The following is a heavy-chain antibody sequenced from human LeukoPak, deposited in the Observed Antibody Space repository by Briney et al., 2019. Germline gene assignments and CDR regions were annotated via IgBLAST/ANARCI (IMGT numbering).Heavy chain of an antibody. J-gene: IGHJ3*02. CDR3: ARFSSSGDAFDI. CDR2: IYTSGST. Sequence: SETLSLTCTVSGGSISSYYWSWTRQPAGKGLEWIGRIYTSGSTNYNPSLKSRVTMSVDTSKNQFSLKLSSVTAADTAVYYCARFSSSGDAFDIWGQGTMVTVSS. V-gene: IGHV4-4*07. CDR1: GGSISSYY. D-gene: IGHD6-6*01.